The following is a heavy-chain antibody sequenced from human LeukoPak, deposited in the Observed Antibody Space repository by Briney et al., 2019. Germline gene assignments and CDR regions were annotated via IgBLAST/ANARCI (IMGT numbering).Heavy chain of an antibody. CDR2: ISYDGSNK. CDR1: GFTFSSYA. V-gene: IGHV3-30*04. D-gene: IGHD4-17*01. J-gene: IGHJ4*02. CDR3: ARDLNDYGDYSSL. Sequence: HPGGSLRLSCAASGFTFSSYAMHWVRQAPGKGLEWVAVISYDGSNKYYADSVKGRFTISRDNSKNTLYLQMNSLRAEDTAVYYCARDLNDYGDYSSLWGQGTLVTVSS.